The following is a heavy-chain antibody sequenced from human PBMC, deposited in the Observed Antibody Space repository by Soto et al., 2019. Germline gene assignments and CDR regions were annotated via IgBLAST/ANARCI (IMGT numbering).Heavy chain of an antibody. D-gene: IGHD3-22*01. CDR2: INPNSGGT. J-gene: IGHJ6*02. V-gene: IGHV1-2*02. CDR3: ARRKDYYDSRYYYGMDV. Sequence: APVKVSCKASGDTFGRFTINWVRQAPGQGLDWKGGINPNSGGTNYAQKFQGRVTMTRDTSISTAYMELSRLRSDDTAVYYCARRKDYYDSRYYYGMDVWGQGTTVTVSS. CDR1: GDTFGRFT.